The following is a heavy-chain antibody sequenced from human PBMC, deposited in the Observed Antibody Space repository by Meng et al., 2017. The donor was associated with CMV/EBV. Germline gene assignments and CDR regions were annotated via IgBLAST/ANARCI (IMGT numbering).Heavy chain of an antibody. CDR2: IIPIFGTA. D-gene: IGHD3-3*01. V-gene: IGHV1-69*05. Sequence: SVKVSCKASGGTFSSYAISWVRQAPGQGLEWMGGIIPIFGTANYAQKFRGRVTITTDESTSTAYMELSSLRSEDTAVYYCAREGTFGDFWSGYYSYYGMDVWGQGTTVTVSS. J-gene: IGHJ6*02. CDR3: AREGTFGDFWSGYYSYYGMDV. CDR1: GGTFSSYA.